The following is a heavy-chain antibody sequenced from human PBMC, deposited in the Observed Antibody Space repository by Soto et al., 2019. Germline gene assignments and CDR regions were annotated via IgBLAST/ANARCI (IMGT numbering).Heavy chain of an antibody. CDR1: GFTFSSYG. Sequence: QVQLVESGGGVVQPGRSLRLSCAASGFTFSSYGMHWVRQAPGKGLEWVAVISYDGSNKYYADSVKGRFTISRDNSKNTLYLQMNSLRAVDTAVYYCAKDLSLYYYDSSGRPPYGMDVWGQGTTVTVSS. CDR3: AKDLSLYYYDSSGRPPYGMDV. CDR2: ISYDGSNK. V-gene: IGHV3-30*18. D-gene: IGHD3-22*01. J-gene: IGHJ6*02.